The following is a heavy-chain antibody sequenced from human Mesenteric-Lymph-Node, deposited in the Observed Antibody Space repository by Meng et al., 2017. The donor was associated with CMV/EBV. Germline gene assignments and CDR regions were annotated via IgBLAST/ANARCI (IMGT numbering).Heavy chain of an antibody. CDR3: ARVFIPASGVGEWFDP. D-gene: IGHD6-13*01. J-gene: IGHJ5*02. Sequence: GESLKISCAASGFTFSSYWMSWVRQAPGKGLEWVSYISSSGSTIYYADSVKGRFTISRDNAKNSLYLQMNGLSAEDTAVYYCARVFIPASGVGEWFDPWGQGTLVTVSS. CDR1: GFTFSSYW. CDR2: ISSSGSTI. V-gene: IGHV3-48*04.